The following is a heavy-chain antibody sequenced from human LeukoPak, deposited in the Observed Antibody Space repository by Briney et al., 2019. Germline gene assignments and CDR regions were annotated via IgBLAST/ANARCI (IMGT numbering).Heavy chain of an antibody. Sequence: ASVTVSCTASGYTFTSYGISWVRQAPGQGLEWMGWISGSSSNTNYAQRLQGRVTMTTDTSTTTAYMELRSLRSDDTAVYYCARATGTWGHDGFDIWGQGTMVTVSS. J-gene: IGHJ3*02. CDR2: ISGSSSNT. CDR1: GYTFTSYG. CDR3: ARATGTWGHDGFDI. V-gene: IGHV1-18*01. D-gene: IGHD3-16*01.